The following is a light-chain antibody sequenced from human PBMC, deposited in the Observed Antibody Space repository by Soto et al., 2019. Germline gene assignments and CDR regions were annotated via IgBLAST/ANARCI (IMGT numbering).Light chain of an antibody. CDR3: NSYQSASFYV. Sequence: QSVLAQPASVSGSPGQSITISCTGTTSDIAGYNYVSWYQQHPGKAPKLLIYEVTSRASGVSHRFSGSKSGNTASLTISGLQAEDEAEYCCNSYQSASFYVFGTGTKVTVL. CDR1: TSDIAGYNY. CDR2: EVT. V-gene: IGLV2-14*01. J-gene: IGLJ1*01.